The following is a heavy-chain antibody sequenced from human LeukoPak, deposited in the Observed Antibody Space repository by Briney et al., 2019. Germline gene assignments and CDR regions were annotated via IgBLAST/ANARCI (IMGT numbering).Heavy chain of an antibody. CDR3: ARDRIVVVPAATDDYYYGMDV. V-gene: IGHV3-21*01. CDR1: GFTFSSYS. CDR2: ISSSSSYI. D-gene: IGHD2-2*01. Sequence: PGGSLRLSCAASGFTFSSYSMNWVRQAPGKGLEWVSSISSSSSYIYYADSVKGRFTISRDNAKNSLYLQMNSLRAEDTAVYYCARDRIVVVPAATDDYYYGMDVWGQGTTVTVSS. J-gene: IGHJ6*02.